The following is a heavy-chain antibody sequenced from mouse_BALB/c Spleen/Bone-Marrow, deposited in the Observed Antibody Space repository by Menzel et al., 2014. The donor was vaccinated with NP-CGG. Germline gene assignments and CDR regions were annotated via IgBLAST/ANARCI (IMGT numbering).Heavy chain of an antibody. D-gene: IGHD2-4*01. J-gene: IGHJ4*01. Sequence: VQLQQSGAELVKPGASVKLSCTASGFNIKDTDMHWVKQRPEQGMEWIGRIDPANDNTKYDPKFQGKATITADTSSNTVYLRLSSLTSEDTAVYYCAITPSAMDYWGQGTSVTVSS. CDR3: AITPSAMDY. V-gene: IGHV14-3*02. CDR1: GFNIKDTD. CDR2: IDPANDNT.